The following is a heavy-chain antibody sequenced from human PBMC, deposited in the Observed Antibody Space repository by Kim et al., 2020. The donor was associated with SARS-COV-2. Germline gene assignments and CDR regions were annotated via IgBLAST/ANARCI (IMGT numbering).Heavy chain of an antibody. CDR2: IDPSDSYT. CDR3: ACFYGSGSYDYYYYYGMDV. V-gene: IGHV5-10-1*01. J-gene: IGHJ6*02. CDR1: GYSFTSYW. D-gene: IGHD3-10*01. Sequence: GESLKISCKGSGYSFTSYWISWVRQMPGKGLEWMGRIDPSDSYTNYSPSFQGHVTISADKSISTAYLQWSSLKASDTAMYYCACFYGSGSYDYYYYYGMDVWGQETTVTVSS.